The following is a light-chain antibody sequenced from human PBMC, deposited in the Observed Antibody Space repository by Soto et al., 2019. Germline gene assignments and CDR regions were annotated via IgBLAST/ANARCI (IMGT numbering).Light chain of an antibody. J-gene: IGKJ1*01. Sequence: EIGMTQSPATLSVSPGERATLSCRASQSVSSNLAWYQQKPGQAPRLLIYGASTRATGIPARFSGSGSGTEFTLTISSLQSVDFAVYSCQQYNNWPWTFGQGTKVDIK. V-gene: IGKV3-15*01. CDR2: GAS. CDR1: QSVSSN. CDR3: QQYNNWPWT.